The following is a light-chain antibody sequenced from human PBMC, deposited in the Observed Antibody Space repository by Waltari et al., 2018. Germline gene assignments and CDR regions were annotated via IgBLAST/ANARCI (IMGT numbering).Light chain of an antibody. Sequence: EIVLTQSPGTLSLSPGEGATRSCRASQSVGRSLVWYQQKPGQAPRLVISGASSRATGIPDRFSGSGSGTDFSLTISRLEPEDFAVYYCQHYVRLPVTFGRGTKVEIK. V-gene: IGKV3-20*01. CDR2: GAS. CDR1: QSVGRS. J-gene: IGKJ4*02. CDR3: QHYVRLPVT.